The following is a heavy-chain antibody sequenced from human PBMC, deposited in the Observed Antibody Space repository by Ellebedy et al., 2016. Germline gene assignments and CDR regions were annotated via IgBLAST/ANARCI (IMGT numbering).Heavy chain of an antibody. CDR2: IYYSGST. V-gene: IGHV4-59*01. Sequence: SETLSLXXTVSGGSISSYYWSWIRQPPGKGLEWIGYIYYSGSTNYNPSLKSRVTISVDTSKNQFSLKLSSVTAADTAVYYCARGLIQTTVTTFDYWGQGTLVTVSS. CDR3: ARGLIQTTVTTFDY. CDR1: GGSISSYY. D-gene: IGHD4-17*01. J-gene: IGHJ4*02.